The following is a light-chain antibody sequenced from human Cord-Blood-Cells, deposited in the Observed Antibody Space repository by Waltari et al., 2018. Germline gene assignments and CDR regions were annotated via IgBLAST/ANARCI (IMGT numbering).Light chain of an antibody. V-gene: IGLV2-14*01. Sequence: QSALTQPASVSGSPGQSITISCTGTSSDVGGYNYVSWYQQHPRNAPKLMIYDVSKRPSGVSNRFSGSKSGNTASLTISGLQAEDEADYYCSSYTSSSTWVFGGGTKLTVL. CDR1: SSDVGGYNY. J-gene: IGLJ3*02. CDR2: DVS. CDR3: SSYTSSSTWV.